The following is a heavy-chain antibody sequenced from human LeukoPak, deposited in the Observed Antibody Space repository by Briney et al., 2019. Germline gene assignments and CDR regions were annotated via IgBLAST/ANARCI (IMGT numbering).Heavy chain of an antibody. J-gene: IGHJ4*02. D-gene: IGHD3-9*01. CDR2: INPDGSTT. V-gene: IGHV3-74*01. Sequence: GGSQRLSCAASGFTFSSSWMHWVRQAPGKGLVWVSRINPDGSTTTYADSVKGRFTISRDNAKNTLYLQMNSLRAEDTAFYHCVRALNGADDYWGQGTLVTVSS. CDR1: GFTFSSSW. CDR3: VRALNGADDY.